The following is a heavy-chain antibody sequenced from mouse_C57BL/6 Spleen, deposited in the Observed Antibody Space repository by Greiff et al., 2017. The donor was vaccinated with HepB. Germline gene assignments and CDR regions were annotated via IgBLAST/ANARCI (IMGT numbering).Heavy chain of an antibody. D-gene: IGHD4-1*01. CDR3: ARQGTGTVDY. CDR2: ISSGGSYT. Sequence: EVMLVESGGDLVKPGGSLKLSCAASGFTFSSYGMSWVRQTPDKRLEWVATISSGGSYTYYPDSVKGRFTISRDNAKNTLYLQMSSLKSEDTAMYYCARQGTGTVDYWGQGTTLTVSS. J-gene: IGHJ2*01. CDR1: GFTFSSYG. V-gene: IGHV5-6*01.